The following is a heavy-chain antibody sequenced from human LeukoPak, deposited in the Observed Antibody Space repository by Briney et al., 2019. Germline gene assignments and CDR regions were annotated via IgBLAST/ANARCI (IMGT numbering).Heavy chain of an antibody. CDR3: ARASATKIAVAGTRYFDY. V-gene: IGHV1-69*13. J-gene: IGHJ4*02. Sequence: SVKVSCKTSGYTFTTYDINWVRQAPGQGLEWMGGIIPIFGTANYAQKFQGRVAITADESTSTAYMELSSLRSEDTAVYYCARASATKIAVAGTRYFDYWGQGTPVTVSS. D-gene: IGHD6-19*01. CDR2: IIPIFGTA. CDR1: GYTFTTYD.